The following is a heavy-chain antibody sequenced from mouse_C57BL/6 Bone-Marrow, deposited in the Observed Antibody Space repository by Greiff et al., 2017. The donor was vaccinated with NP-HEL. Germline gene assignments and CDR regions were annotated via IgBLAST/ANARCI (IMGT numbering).Heavy chain of an antibody. D-gene: IGHD1-1*01. CDR1: GYAFTNYL. Sequence: VQLQQSGTELVRPGTSVKVSCKASGYAFTNYLIEWVKQRPGQGLEWIGVINPGSGGTYYNEKFKGKATLTADNSSSTANMQLISLTPEDSAVYFCARWDYYGSSNYWGQGTTLTVSS. CDR2: INPGSGGT. CDR3: ARWDYYGSSNY. V-gene: IGHV1-54*01. J-gene: IGHJ2*01.